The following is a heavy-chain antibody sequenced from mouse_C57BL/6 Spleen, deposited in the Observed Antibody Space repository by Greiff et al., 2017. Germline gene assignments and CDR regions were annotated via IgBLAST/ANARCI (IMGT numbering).Heavy chain of an antibody. J-gene: IGHJ1*03. CDR1: GYTFTDYY. D-gene: IGHD1-1*01. CDR2: IYPGSGNT. Sequence: VQLQQSGAELVRPGASVKLSCKASGYTFTDYYINWVKQRPGQGLEWIARIYPGSGNTYYNEKFKGKATLTAEKSSSTAYMQLSSLTSEDSAVYFCARYGDYGSSYEYFDVWGTGTTVTVSS. CDR3: ARYGDYGSSYEYFDV. V-gene: IGHV1-76*01.